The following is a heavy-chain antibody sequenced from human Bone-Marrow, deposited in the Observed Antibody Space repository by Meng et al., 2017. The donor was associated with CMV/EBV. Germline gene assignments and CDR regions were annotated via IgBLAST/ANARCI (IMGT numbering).Heavy chain of an antibody. CDR1: GGTFSDST. J-gene: IGHJ4*02. D-gene: IGHD3-10*01. CDR2: IIPMFGTA. Sequence: SVKVSCKASGGTFSDSTISWVRQAPGQGLEWMGGIIPMFGTANYAQKFQGRVAITTDESTSTGYMELSSLRSEDTAVFYCARSAITMVRGIITEQKFGYWGPGNRVYGAS. V-gene: IGHV1-69*05. CDR3: ARSAITMVRGIITEQKFGY.